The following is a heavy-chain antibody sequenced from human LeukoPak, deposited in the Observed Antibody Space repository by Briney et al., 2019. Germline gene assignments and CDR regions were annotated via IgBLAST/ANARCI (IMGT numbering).Heavy chain of an antibody. J-gene: IGHJ4*02. V-gene: IGHV3-30*18. Sequence: PGGSLRLSCAASGFNFSIYSMQWVRQAPGKGLEWVAIISYDGSNRYYADSVKGRFTISRDNSNNTLYLQMNSLRAEDTAVYYCAKFALVWFGESDNTDYWGQGTLVTVSS. D-gene: IGHD3-10*01. CDR3: AKFALVWFGESDNTDY. CDR1: GFNFSIYS. CDR2: ISYDGSNR.